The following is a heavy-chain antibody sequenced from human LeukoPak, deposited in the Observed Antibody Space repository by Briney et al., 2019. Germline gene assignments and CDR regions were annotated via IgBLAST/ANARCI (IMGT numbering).Heavy chain of an antibody. D-gene: IGHD2-2*02. Sequence: SVKVSXKASGGTFSSYAISWVRQAPGQGLEWMGGIIPIFGTANYAQKFQGRVTITADESTSTAYMELSSLRSEDTAVYYCARGPIVVVPAAIHSHYYYMDVWGKGTTVTVSS. CDR3: ARGPIVVVPAAIHSHYYYMDV. V-gene: IGHV1-69*13. CDR2: IIPIFGTA. J-gene: IGHJ6*03. CDR1: GGTFSSYA.